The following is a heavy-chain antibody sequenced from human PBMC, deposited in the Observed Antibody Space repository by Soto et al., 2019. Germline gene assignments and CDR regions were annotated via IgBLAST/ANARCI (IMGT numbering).Heavy chain of an antibody. CDR1: GFTFSSYA. Sequence: GSLRLSCAASGFTFSSYAMSWVRQAPGKGLEWVSAISGSGGSTYYADSVKGRFTISRDNSKNTLYLQMNSLRAEDTAVYYCAKGRGDYDYYYYYMDVWGKGTTVTVSS. CDR2: ISGSGGST. CDR3: AKGRGDYDYYYYYMDV. V-gene: IGHV3-23*01. J-gene: IGHJ6*03. D-gene: IGHD4-17*01.